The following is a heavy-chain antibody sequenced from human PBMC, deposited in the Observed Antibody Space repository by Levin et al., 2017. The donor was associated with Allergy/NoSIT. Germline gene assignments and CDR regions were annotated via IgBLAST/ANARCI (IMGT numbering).Heavy chain of an antibody. CDR3: AKKKFVKVPGTPGLFFDY. J-gene: IGHJ4*02. Sequence: GESLKISCAASGFTFSNYALTWVRQAPGKGLEWVSTISDAGTNTYYADSVKGRFTISRDNSRDMLFLQLSSLRAEDTAVYYCAKKKFVKVPGTPGLFFDYWGQGTLVTVSS. CDR1: GFTFSNYA. D-gene: IGHD6-19*01. V-gene: IGHV3-23*01. CDR2: ISDAGTNT.